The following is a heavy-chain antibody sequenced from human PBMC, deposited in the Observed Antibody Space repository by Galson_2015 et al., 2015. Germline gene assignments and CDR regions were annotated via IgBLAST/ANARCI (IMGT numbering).Heavy chain of an antibody. D-gene: IGHD3-22*01. CDR2: IYYSGST. V-gene: IGHV4-30-4*01. CDR1: GGSISSGDYY. CDR3: AREGGGYYYDSSGYYVGSVDY. Sequence: LSLTCTVSGGSISSGDYYWSWIRQPPGKGLEWIGYIYYSGSTYYNPSLKSRVTISVDTSKNQFSLKLSSVTAADTAVYYCAREGGGYYYDSSGYYVGSVDYWGQGTLVTVSS. J-gene: IGHJ4*02.